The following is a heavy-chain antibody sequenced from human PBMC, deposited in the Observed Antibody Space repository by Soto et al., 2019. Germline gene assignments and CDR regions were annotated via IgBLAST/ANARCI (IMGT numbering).Heavy chain of an antibody. V-gene: IGHV3-30*18. D-gene: IGHD3-10*01. CDR3: AKDIARGPSTSSYYYYGVDV. CDR1: GFTFTTFA. CDR2: ISYDGTKK. J-gene: IGHJ6*02. Sequence: QVQLVESGGGVVQPGRSLTLSCAASGFTFTTFAMHWVRQIPGKGLEWVALISYDGTKKYYADSVKGRFTISRDQSKNPLYLQMNSLSAEDTAVYYCAKDIARGPSTSSYYYYGVDVWGQGTTVTVSS.